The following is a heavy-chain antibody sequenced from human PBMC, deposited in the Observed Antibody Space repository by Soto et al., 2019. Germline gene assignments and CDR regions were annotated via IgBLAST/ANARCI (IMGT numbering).Heavy chain of an antibody. CDR3: VRRVSGNYDY. CDR1: GFTFSSYD. Sequence: EVQLAESGGGMVQPGGSLRLSCVASGFTFSSYDMHWFRQAPGKGLEYVSSISSNGGTTYYGNSVKGRFTISRDNSKNPLYLQMGSLRAEDMAVYYCVRRVSGNYDYWGQGTLVTVSS. J-gene: IGHJ4*02. D-gene: IGHD1-7*01. CDR2: ISSNGGTT. V-gene: IGHV3-64*01.